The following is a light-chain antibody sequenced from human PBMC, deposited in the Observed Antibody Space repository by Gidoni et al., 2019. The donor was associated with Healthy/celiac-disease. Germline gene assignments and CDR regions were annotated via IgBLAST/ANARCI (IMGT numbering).Light chain of an antibody. Sequence: EIVLTQSPATLSLSPGERATFSCRTSQSVSSFLAWFQQKSGQPPRLLIYGASHRATGVPARFSGSGSGSDFTRTISSLEPEDFAIYYCHQRVNWPRTFGQGTKLEIK. V-gene: IGKV3-11*01. CDR2: GAS. J-gene: IGKJ2*01. CDR3: HQRVNWPRT. CDR1: QSVSSF.